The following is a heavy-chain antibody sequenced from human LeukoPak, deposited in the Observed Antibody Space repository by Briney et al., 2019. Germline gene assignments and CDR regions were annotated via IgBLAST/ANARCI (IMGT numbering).Heavy chain of an antibody. CDR1: GFTFSSYA. D-gene: IGHD6-19*01. J-gene: IGHJ3*02. CDR2: ISGSGGST. V-gene: IGHV3-23*01. CDR3: ARDFGAVAGAHAFDI. Sequence: TGGSLRLSCAASGFTFSSYAMSWVRQAPGKGLEWVSAISGSGGSTYYADSVKGRFTISRDNSKNTLYLQMNSLRAEDTAVYYCARDFGAVAGAHAFDIWGQGTMVTVSS.